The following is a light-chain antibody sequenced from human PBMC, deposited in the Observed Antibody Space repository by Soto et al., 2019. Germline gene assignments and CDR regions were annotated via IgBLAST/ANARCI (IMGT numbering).Light chain of an antibody. J-gene: IGLJ3*02. CDR1: SSDVGGYNH. V-gene: IGLV2-14*01. CDR3: CSYTSSSIRV. Sequence: QSVLTQPPSASGTPGQRVTISCTGTSSDVGGYNHVSWYQQHPGKAPKLIIYEVRNRPSGVSNRLSGSKSGNTASLTISGLQADDEADYYCCSYTSSSIRVFGGGTKLTVL. CDR2: EVR.